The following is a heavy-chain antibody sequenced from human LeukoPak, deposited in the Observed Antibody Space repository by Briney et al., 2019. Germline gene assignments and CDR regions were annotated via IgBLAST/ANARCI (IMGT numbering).Heavy chain of an antibody. CDR2: ITSSSIYI. J-gene: IGHJ3*02. D-gene: IGHD3-10*01. V-gene: IGHV3-21*01. CDR3: AKDRGVWAFDI. CDR1: GFIFSSYS. Sequence: PGGSLRLSCAASGFIFSSYSMTWVCQAPGKGLEWVSSITSSSIYIYYADSLKGRFTISRDNAKNSLYLQMNSLRAEDTAVYYCAKDRGVWAFDIWGQGTMVTVSS.